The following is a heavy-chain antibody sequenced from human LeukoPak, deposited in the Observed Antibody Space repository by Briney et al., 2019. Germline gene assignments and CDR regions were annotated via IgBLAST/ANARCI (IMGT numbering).Heavy chain of an antibody. CDR1: GFTFSSYS. J-gene: IGHJ4*02. CDR3: ARYCSSTSCYVSFDY. V-gene: IGHV3-21*01. D-gene: IGHD2-2*01. Sequence: PGGSLRLSCAASGFTFSSYSMNWVRQAPGKGPEWVSSISSSSSYIYYADSVKGRFTISRDNAKNSLYLQMNSLRAEDTAVYYCARYCSSTSCYVSFDYWGQGTLVTVSS. CDR2: ISSSSSYI.